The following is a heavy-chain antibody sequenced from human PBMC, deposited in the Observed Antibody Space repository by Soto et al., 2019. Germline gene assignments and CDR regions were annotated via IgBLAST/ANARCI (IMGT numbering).Heavy chain of an antibody. V-gene: IGHV4-59*02. CDR3: ARGREDHVDHHFGHLFDS. Sequence: SEALSLTSTVSGESGRYSFWSWVRQPPGKGLEWIGLVHHTGNTNYNPSLETRVTMLIDASANHFSLTLTSVTPADAAIYYCARGREDHVDHHFGHLFDSWGQGTPVTVSP. J-gene: IGHJ4*02. CDR2: VHHTGNT. CDR1: GESGRYSF. D-gene: IGHD3-10*01.